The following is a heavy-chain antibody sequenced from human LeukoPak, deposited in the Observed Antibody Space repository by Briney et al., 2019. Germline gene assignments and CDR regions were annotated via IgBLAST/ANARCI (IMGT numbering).Heavy chain of an antibody. V-gene: IGHV3-30*02. D-gene: IGHD5-18*01. CDR3: AKGYGESHFDS. J-gene: IGHJ4*02. CDR1: GFTFRSFG. Sequence: GGSLRLSCAASGFTFRSFGMHFVRQAPGKGLEGVAFIRFDGSNQYYTDSVKGRFTMSRDNSNNTLYLQMNNLRGDDTAVYFCAKGYGESHFDSWGQGTLVTVSS. CDR2: IRFDGSNQ.